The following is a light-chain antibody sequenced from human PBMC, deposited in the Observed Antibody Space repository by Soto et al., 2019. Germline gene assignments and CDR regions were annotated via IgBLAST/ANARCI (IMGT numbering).Light chain of an antibody. CDR2: GVS. V-gene: IGKV3-15*01. J-gene: IGKJ2*01. Sequence: EIVMTQFPATLSVSPGERATLSSRASQSVSSKLAWFQQKPGQAPSLLIYGVSTRATGVPVRFSGSGSGTEFTLTINSLQSEDFAVYYCQQYNNWPHTFGQGTKVDIK. CDR3: QQYNNWPHT. CDR1: QSVSSK.